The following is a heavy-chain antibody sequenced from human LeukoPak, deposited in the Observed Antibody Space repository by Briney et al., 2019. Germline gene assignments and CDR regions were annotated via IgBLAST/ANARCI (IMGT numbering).Heavy chain of an antibody. J-gene: IGHJ4*02. CDR1: GGTFSSCA. V-gene: IGHV1-69*05. CDR2: IIPIFGTA. D-gene: IGHD6-13*01. CDR3: ARGFSRRVVAAAGW. Sequence: SVKVSCKASGGTFSSCAISWVRQAPGQGLEWMGGIIPIFGTASYAQKFQGRVTITTDESTSTAYMELSSLRSEDTAVYYCARGFSRRVVAAAGWWGQGTLVTVSS.